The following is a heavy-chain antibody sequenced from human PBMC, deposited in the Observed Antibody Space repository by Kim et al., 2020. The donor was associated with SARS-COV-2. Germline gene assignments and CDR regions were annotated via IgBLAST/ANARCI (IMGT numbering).Heavy chain of an antibody. Sequence: SETLSLTCTVSGGSISSYYWSWIRQPPGKGLEWIGYIYYSGSTNYNPSLKSGVTISVDTSKNHLSLKLSSLTAAATTADYCSTSMGYGDYEHPTVATWF. CDR2: IYYSGST. J-gene: IGHJ5*01. D-gene: IGHD4-17*01. CDR3: STSMGYGDYEHPTVATWF. CDR1: GGSISSYY. V-gene: IGHV4-59*08.